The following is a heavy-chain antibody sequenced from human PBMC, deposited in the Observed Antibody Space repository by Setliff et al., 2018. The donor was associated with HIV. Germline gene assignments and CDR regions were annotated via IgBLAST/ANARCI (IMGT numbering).Heavy chain of an antibody. D-gene: IGHD3-10*01. CDR3: ARGRWGYYGSGEYFDY. V-gene: IGHV4-59*11. CDR1: GGSISSHY. CDR2: IYYSGST. J-gene: IGHJ4*02. Sequence: PSETLSLTCTVSGGSISSHYWSWIRQPPGKGLEWIGSIYYSGSTNYNPSLKSRVTISVDTSKNQFSLKLSSVTAADTAVYYCARGRWGYYGSGEYFDYWGQGSLVTVSS.